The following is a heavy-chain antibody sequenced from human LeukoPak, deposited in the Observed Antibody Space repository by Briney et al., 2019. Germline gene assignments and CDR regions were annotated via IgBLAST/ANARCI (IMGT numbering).Heavy chain of an antibody. CDR2: IYYTGST. Sequence: NTSETLSLTCTVSGDSVSSGSYYWSWIRQPPGKGLEWIGYIYYTGSTNYNPSLKSRVTISVDTSKNQFSLKLSSVTAADTAVYYCARDFEGGGSYSGHDAFDISGQGTMVTVSS. J-gene: IGHJ3*02. CDR1: GDSVSSGSYY. V-gene: IGHV4-61*01. CDR3: ARDFEGGGSYSGHDAFDI. D-gene: IGHD1-26*01.